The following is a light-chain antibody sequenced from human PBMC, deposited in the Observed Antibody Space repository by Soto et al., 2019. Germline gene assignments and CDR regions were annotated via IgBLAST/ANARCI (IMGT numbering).Light chain of an antibody. CDR1: QTLGRTY. CDR2: GTS. CDR3: QQYASSPLRT. V-gene: IGKV3-20*01. Sequence: EIVLTQSPGTLSLSPGETATLSCRASQTLGRTYLAWYQQKPGQAPRLLILGTSSRATGIPDRLSGSGSGTDFTLSINRLEPEDFAVYYCQQYASSPLRTFGGGTKVDIK. J-gene: IGKJ4*01.